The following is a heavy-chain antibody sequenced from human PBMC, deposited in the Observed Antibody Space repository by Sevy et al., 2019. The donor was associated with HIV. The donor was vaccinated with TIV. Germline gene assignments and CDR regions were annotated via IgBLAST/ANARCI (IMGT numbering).Heavy chain of an antibody. CDR1: GGSVSSGSYY. D-gene: IGHD2-2*01. V-gene: IGHV4-61*01. CDR3: ARETCGSASCYGSWFDP. CDR2: IYYSGRT. J-gene: IGHJ5*02. Sequence: SETLSLTYTVSGGSVSSGSYYWSWIRQPPGKGLEWIGYIYYSGRTNYNPSLKSRVTISVDTSKNQFSLQLSSVTAADTAVYNCARETCGSASCYGSWFDPWGQGTLVTVSS.